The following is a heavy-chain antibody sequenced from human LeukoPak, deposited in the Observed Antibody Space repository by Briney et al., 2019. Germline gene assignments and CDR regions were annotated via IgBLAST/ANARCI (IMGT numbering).Heavy chain of an antibody. CDR2: IYPGDSDT. Sequence: GESLEISCKGSGYSFTSYWIGWVRQMPGKGLEWMGIIYPGDSDTRYSPSFQGQVTISADKSISTAYLQWSSLKASDTAMYYCARRYCSSTSCYRGNWFDPWGQGTLVTVSS. D-gene: IGHD2-2*02. CDR1: GYSFTSYW. J-gene: IGHJ5*02. CDR3: ARRYCSSTSCYRGNWFDP. V-gene: IGHV5-51*01.